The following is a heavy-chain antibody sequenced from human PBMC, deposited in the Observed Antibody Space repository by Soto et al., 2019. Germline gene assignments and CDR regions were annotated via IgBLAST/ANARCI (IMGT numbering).Heavy chain of an antibody. CDR1: GGTFSSYA. V-gene: IGHV1-69*13. CDR2: IIPIFGTA. D-gene: IGHD3-10*01. J-gene: IGHJ4*02. CDR3: ASRASYYGFFDY. Sequence: ASVKVSCKASGGTFSSYAISWVRQAPGQGLEWMGGIIPIFGTANYAQKFQGRVTITADESTSTAYMELSSLRSEDTAVYYCASRASYYGFFDYWGQGTLVTVYS.